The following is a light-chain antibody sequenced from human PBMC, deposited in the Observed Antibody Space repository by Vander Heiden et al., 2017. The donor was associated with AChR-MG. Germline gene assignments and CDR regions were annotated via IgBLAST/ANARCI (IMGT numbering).Light chain of an antibody. Sequence: NALTQPPPASAALGQTARITCGGNNIGSNNVHGYQQKPGQAPVLVIYRDSNRPSGIPERFSGSNSGNTATLTISRAQAGDEADYYGQVWDSSTVFGGGTKL. V-gene: IGLV3-9*01. J-gene: IGLJ2*01. CDR3: QVWDSSTV. CDR2: RDS. CDR1: NIGSNN.